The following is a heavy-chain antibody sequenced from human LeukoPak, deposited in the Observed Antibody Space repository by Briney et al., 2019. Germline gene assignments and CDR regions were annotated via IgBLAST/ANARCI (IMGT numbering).Heavy chain of an antibody. CDR3: ARGLSYYDILTGYYKPYDY. Sequence: GGYLRLSCAASGFTFSSYSMNWVRQAPGKGLEWVSSISCSSSYIYSADSVKGRVNISRDNAKNSLYLQMNSLRAEDTAVYYCARGLSYYDILTGYYKPYDYWGQGALVTVSS. CDR1: GFTFSSYS. CDR2: ISCSSSYI. D-gene: IGHD3-9*01. J-gene: IGHJ4*02. V-gene: IGHV3-21*01.